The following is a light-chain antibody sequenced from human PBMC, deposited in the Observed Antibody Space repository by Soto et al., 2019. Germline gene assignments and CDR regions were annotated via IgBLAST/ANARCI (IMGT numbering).Light chain of an antibody. CDR3: QQSYITPPS. J-gene: IGKJ5*01. CDR2: VAT. Sequence: DIQMTQSPSSLSASVGDRVTITCRANESIDSYLNWYQQKPGEAPKLLICVATNLDGGVPSRFSGSGSGTDFTLSINNLQREDFATYYCQQSYITPPSFGQGTRLDI. CDR1: ESIDSY. V-gene: IGKV1-39*01.